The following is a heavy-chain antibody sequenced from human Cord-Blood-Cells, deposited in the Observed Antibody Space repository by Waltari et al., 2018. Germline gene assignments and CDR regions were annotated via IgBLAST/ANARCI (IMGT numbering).Heavy chain of an antibody. D-gene: IGHD5-18*01. V-gene: IGHV1-24*01. CDR1: GYTLTELS. J-gene: IGHJ5*02. Sequence: QVQLVQSGAEVTKPGDSVKVSCKVSGYTLTELSMHWVRQAPGKGLEWMGGFDPEDGETIYAQKFQGRVTMTEDTSTDTAYMELSSLRSEDTAVYYCATVWDTAMLNWFDPWGQGTLVTVSS. CDR2: FDPEDGET. CDR3: ATVWDTAMLNWFDP.